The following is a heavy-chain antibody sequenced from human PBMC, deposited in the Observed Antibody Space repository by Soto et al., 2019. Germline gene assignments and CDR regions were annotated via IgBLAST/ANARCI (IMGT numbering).Heavy chain of an antibody. CDR3: ARDAGSPARGGWFDP. J-gene: IGHJ5*02. CDR2: INPSGGST. CDR1: GYTFTSYY. Sequence: ASVKVSCKASGYTFTSYYMYWVRQAPGQGLEWMGIINPSGGSTSYAQKFQGRVTMTRDTSTSTVYMELSSLRSEDTAVYYCARDAGSPARGGWFDPWGQGTLVTVSS. V-gene: IGHV1-46*03. D-gene: IGHD3-10*01.